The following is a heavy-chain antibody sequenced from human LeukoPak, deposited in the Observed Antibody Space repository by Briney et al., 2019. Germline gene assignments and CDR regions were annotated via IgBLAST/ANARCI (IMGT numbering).Heavy chain of an antibody. CDR1: GFTLNNYD. V-gene: IGHV3-23*01. CDR2: ISGSSGGTT. J-gene: IGHJ5*02. CDR3: AKGSGRPNWFDP. Sequence: GGSLRLSCADSGFTLNNYDMSWGRQAPGKGLEWVSAISGSSGGTTYYAGSVKGRFTISRDNSKNTLYLQMNSLRAEDTAVYYCAKGSGRPNWFDPWGQGTLVTVSS. D-gene: IGHD3-10*01.